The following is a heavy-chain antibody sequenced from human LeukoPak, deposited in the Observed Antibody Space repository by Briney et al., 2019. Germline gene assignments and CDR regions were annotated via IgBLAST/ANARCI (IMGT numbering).Heavy chain of an antibody. J-gene: IGHJ4*02. CDR1: GGSISSGSYY. CDR3: ASQPQYSGSYDY. D-gene: IGHD1-26*01. Sequence: NPSQTLSLTCTVSGGSISSGSYYWSWIRQPAGKGLEWIGRIYTSGSTNYNPSLKSRVTISVDTSKNQFSLKLSSVTAADTAVYYCASQPQYSGSYDYWGQGTLVTVSS. CDR2: IYTSGST. V-gene: IGHV4-61*02.